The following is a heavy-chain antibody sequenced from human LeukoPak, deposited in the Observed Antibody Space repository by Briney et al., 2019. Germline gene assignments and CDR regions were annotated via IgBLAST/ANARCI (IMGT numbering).Heavy chain of an antibody. CDR2: IDWYDDK. J-gene: IGHJ4*02. D-gene: IGHD3-22*01. V-gene: IGHV2-70*11. Sequence: SGTALVKPTQTLTLTCTFSGFSLRTRGMCVSWIRQPPGKALEWLSRIDWYDDKYYSTSLKTRLTISKDTSKNQVVLTMTYMDPVDTATYYCARLSPPDYYDSSGYYYPNWGEGTLVSVSS. CDR1: GFSLRTRGMC. CDR3: ARLSPPDYYDSSGYYYPN.